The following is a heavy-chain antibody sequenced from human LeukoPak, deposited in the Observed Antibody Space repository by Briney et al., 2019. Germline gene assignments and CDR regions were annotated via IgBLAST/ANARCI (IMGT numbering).Heavy chain of an antibody. CDR1: GGSISSSSDY. D-gene: IGHD2/OR15-2a*01. Sequence: SETLSLTCTVSGGSISSSSDYWGWIRQPPGKGLEWIGSIYYSGSTYYKPSLKSRVTMLVDTSKNQFSLKLSSVTAADTAVYYCARALYARAWYAFDIWGQGTMVTVSS. CDR2: IYYSGST. J-gene: IGHJ3*02. V-gene: IGHV4-39*07. CDR3: ARALYARAWYAFDI.